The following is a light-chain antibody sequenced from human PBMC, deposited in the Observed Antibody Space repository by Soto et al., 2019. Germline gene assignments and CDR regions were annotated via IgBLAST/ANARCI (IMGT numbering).Light chain of an antibody. CDR2: GNS. J-gene: IGLJ3*02. V-gene: IGLV1-40*01. CDR1: SSNIGAGYD. Sequence: QSVLTQPPSVSGAPGQRVTISCTGSSSNIGAGYDVHWYQQLPGTAPKLLIYGNSNRPSGVPDRFSGAKSGTSAYLAITGLQAADEADYYGQSYDSSLSGWVFGGGTTLTVL. CDR3: QSYDSSLSGWV.